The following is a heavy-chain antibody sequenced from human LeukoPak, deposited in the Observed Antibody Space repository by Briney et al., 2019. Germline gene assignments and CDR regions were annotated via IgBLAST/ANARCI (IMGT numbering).Heavy chain of an antibody. J-gene: IGHJ4*02. CDR3: AALPSH. CDR2: FDPEDNET. D-gene: IGHD2-2*01. Sequence: ASVKVSCKVSGYSLTKLSLHWARQAPGKGLEWMGGFDPEDNETLSSEKFKGRVIITEDTSTDSSNMELRNLRIDDTAIYYCAALPSHWGQGTLVTVSS. CDR1: GYSLTKLS. V-gene: IGHV1-24*01.